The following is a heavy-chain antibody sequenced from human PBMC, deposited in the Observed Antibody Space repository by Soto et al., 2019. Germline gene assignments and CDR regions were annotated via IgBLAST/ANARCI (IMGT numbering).Heavy chain of an antibody. D-gene: IGHD3-22*01. J-gene: IGHJ4*02. Sequence: ASVKVSCKXSGYTFTGYYMHWVRQAPGQGLERMGWINPNSGDTKYAQKFQGRVTMTRDTSTRTAYMEVSRLTSDDTAVYYCARVKYDDIGYFLDHWGQGTLVTVSS. CDR1: GYTFTGYY. V-gene: IGHV1-2*02. CDR3: ARVKYDDIGYFLDH. CDR2: INPNSGDT.